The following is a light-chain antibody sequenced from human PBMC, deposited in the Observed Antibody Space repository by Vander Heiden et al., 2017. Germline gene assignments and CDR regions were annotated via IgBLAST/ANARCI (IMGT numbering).Light chain of an antibody. J-gene: IGKJ4*01. CDR2: WAS. V-gene: IGKV4-1*01. CDR3: QQYYSTPLLT. CDR1: QSVLYSSNNKNY. Sequence: DIVMTQSPDSLAVSLGERATINCKSSQSVLYSSNNKNYLAWYQQKPGQPPKLLIYWASTRESGVPDRFSGSGYGTDFTLTISSLQAEDVAVYYCQQYYSTPLLTFGGGTKVEIK.